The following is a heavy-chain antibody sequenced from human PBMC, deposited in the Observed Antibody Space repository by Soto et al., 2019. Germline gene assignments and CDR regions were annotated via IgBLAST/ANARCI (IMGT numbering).Heavy chain of an antibody. V-gene: IGHV3-30*18. J-gene: IGHJ4*02. CDR2: ISYDGSNK. Sequence: QVQLVESGGGVVQPGRSLRLSCAASGFTFSSYGMHWVRQAPGKGLEWVAVISYDGSNKYYADSVKGRFTISRDNSKNTLYLQMNSLRAEDTAVYYCAKARVSAAGSGLDYWGQGTLVTVSS. CDR3: AKARVSAAGSGLDY. D-gene: IGHD6-13*01. CDR1: GFTFSSYG.